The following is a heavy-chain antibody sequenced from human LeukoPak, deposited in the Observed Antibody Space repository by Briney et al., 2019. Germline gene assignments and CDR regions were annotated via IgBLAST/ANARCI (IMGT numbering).Heavy chain of an antibody. CDR3: ARDKGIAVAGLDY. CDR2: INHSGST. J-gene: IGHJ4*02. CDR1: GGSFSGYY. D-gene: IGHD6-19*01. Sequence: SETLSLTCAVYGGSFSGYYWSWIRRPPGKGLEWIGEINHSGSTNYNPSLKSRVTISVGTSKNQFSLKLSSVTAADTAVYYCARDKGIAVAGLDYWGQGTLVTVSS. V-gene: IGHV4-34*01.